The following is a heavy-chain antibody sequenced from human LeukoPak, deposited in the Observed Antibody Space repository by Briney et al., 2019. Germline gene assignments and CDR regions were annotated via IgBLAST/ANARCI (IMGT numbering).Heavy chain of an antibody. CDR2: INTSGGST. V-gene: IGHV1-46*01. J-gene: IGHJ5*02. CDR3: ARDRGSKDYDFWSGYFNWFDP. CDR1: GYTFTSYY. D-gene: IGHD3-3*01. Sequence: ASVKVSCKASGYTFTSYYMHWVRQAPGQGLEWMGIINTSGGSTSYAQKFQGRVTMTRDTSTSTVYMELSSLRSEDTAMYYCARDRGSKDYDFWSGYFNWFDPWGQGTLVTVSS.